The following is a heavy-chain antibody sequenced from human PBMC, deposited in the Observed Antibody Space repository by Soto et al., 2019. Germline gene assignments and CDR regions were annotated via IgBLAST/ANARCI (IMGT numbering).Heavy chain of an antibody. D-gene: IGHD1-1*01. CDR1: GFTFSTYG. V-gene: IGHV3-30*18. J-gene: IGHJ4*02. CDR3: AKPLIAMGATGNFFYDF. Sequence: GGSLRLSCAASGFTFSTYGMHWVRQAPGKGLEWVAVISHDGRDIYYADSVKGRFTISRDNSKSTLYLQMNSLRDEDTAVYYCAKPLIAMGATGNFFYDFWGQGTLVTVSS. CDR2: ISHDGRDI.